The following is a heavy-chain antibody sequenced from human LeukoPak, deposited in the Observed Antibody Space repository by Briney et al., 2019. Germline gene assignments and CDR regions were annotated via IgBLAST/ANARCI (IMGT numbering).Heavy chain of an antibody. CDR3: ANGGGYCSGGSCYYYYYGMDV. V-gene: IGHV3-23*01. Sequence: PGGSLRLSCAASGFTFSSYAMSWVRQAPGKGLEWVSAISGSGGSTYYADSVKGRFTISRDNSKNTLYLQMNSLRAEDTAVYYCANGGGYCSGGSCYYYYYGMDVWGQGTTVTVSS. CDR2: ISGSGGST. CDR1: GFTFSSYA. J-gene: IGHJ6*02. D-gene: IGHD2-15*01.